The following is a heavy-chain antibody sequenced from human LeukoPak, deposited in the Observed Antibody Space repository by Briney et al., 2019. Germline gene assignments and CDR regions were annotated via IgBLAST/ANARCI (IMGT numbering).Heavy chain of an antibody. CDR2: INQSGST. J-gene: IGHJ4*02. CDR3: ARDSSSWNNFDY. D-gene: IGHD6-13*01. V-gene: IGHV4-34*01. CDR1: GGSFSDYF. Sequence: PSETLSLTCAVYGGSFSDYFWSWIRQPPGKGLEWIGEINQSGSTNYSPSLKSRATISLDTSKNHFSLNLSSVTAADTAVYFCARDSSSWNNFDYWGQGTLVTVSS.